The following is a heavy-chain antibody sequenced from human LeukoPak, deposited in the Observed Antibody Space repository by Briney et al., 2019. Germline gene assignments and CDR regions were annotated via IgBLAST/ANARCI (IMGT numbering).Heavy chain of an antibody. D-gene: IGHD3-10*01. V-gene: IGHV3-23*01. J-gene: IGHJ4*02. CDR3: ATGSGSYYSHY. Sequence: GGSLRLSSAASGFTFSSYAMSWVRQAPGKGLEWVSAISGSGDSTYYADSVKGRFTISRDNSKNTLYLQMNSLRAEDTAVYYCATGSGSYYSHYWGQGTLVTVSS. CDR1: GFTFSSYA. CDR2: ISGSGDST.